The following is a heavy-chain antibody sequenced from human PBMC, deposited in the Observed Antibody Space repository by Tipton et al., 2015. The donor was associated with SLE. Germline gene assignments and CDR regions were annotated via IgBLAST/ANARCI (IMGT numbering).Heavy chain of an antibody. J-gene: IGHJ4*02. Sequence: SLRLSCAASGFTVSGNYMNWVRQAPGKGLEWVSVIYAGGATYYADSVKGRFTISRDNSKNTLYLQINSLRAEDTAVYYCAKDGVGWIHSWGQGTLVSVSS. D-gene: IGHD6-19*01. V-gene: IGHV3-53*01. CDR3: AKDGVGWIHS. CDR2: IYAGGAT. CDR1: GFTVSGNY.